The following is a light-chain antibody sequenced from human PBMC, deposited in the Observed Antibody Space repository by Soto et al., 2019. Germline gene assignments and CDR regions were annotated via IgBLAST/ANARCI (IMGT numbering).Light chain of an antibody. J-gene: IGKJ4*01. V-gene: IGKV3-15*01. CDR2: GAS. CDR3: QQYNNWPLT. Sequence: EPVMTQSPAALSVSPGPGATLSCRASQRVGNDMAWYQQKPGQAPRLLIYGASTRATAIPARFSAIGSGTEFTLTITSLQSEDVAVYYGQQYNNWPLTFGGGTKVDIK. CDR1: QRVGND.